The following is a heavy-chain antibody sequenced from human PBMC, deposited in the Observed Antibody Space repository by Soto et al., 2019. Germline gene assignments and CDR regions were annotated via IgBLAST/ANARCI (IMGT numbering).Heavy chain of an antibody. V-gene: IGHV4-34*01. CDR1: GGSFSGYY. Sequence: QVQLQQWGAGLLKPSETLSLTCAVYGGSFSGYYWSWIRQPPGKGLEWIGEINHSGSTNYNPSLKSRVTISVDTSKNQSSLKLSCVTAADTAVYYCARGGTYRYSSSWYGGGFDYWGQGTLVTVSS. J-gene: IGHJ4*02. CDR2: INHSGST. D-gene: IGHD6-13*01. CDR3: ARGGTYRYSSSWYGGGFDY.